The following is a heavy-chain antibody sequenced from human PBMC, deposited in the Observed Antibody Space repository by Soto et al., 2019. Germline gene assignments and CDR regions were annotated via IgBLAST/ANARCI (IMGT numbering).Heavy chain of an antibody. J-gene: IGHJ4*02. V-gene: IGHV4-34*01. CDR1: GGSFSGYY. CDR3: ARLIAVAGRYYFDY. D-gene: IGHD6-19*01. CDR2: INHSGST. Sequence: SETLSLTCAVYGGSFSGYYWSCIRQPPGKGLEWIGEINHSGSTNYNPSLKSRVTISVDTSKNQFSLKLSSVTAADTAVYYCARLIAVAGRYYFDYWGQGTMVTVSS.